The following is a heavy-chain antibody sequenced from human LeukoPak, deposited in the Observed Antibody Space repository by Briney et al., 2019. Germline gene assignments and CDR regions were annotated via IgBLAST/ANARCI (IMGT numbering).Heavy chain of an antibody. V-gene: IGHV4-59*01. CDR3: AREAYTAMAHAFDY. Sequence: SETLSLTCTVSGGSISSYYWSWIRQPPGKGLEGIGYFYYSGSTNYNPALNSRVTISVDKSKNQCFLKLSSVTAADAAVYYCAREAYTAMAHAFDYWGQGTLVTVSS. CDR1: GGSISSYY. D-gene: IGHD5-18*01. CDR2: FYYSGST. J-gene: IGHJ4*02.